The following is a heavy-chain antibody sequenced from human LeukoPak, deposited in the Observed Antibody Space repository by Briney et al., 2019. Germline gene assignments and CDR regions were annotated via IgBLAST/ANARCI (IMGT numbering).Heavy chain of an antibody. CDR1: GYSFTSYR. Sequence: RGESLKISCKGSGYSFTSYRIGGVRQMPGKGLEWMGIIYPGDSDTRYSPSFQGQVTISADKSISTAYLQWSSLKASDTAMYYCARQYYDSSGYSYYFDYWGQGTLVTVSS. D-gene: IGHD3-22*01. J-gene: IGHJ4*02. V-gene: IGHV5-51*01. CDR2: IYPGDSDT. CDR3: ARQYYDSSGYSYYFDY.